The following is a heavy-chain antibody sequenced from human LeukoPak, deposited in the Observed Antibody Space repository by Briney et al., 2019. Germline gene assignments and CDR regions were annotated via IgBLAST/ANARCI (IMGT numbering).Heavy chain of an antibody. Sequence: GASVKVSCKASGYTFTSYDSNWVRQATGQGLEWMGWMNPNSGNTGYAQKFQGRVTMTRNTSISTAYMELSSLRSEDTAVYYCARGLLAVAGTEVDYWGQGTLVTVSS. D-gene: IGHD6-19*01. V-gene: IGHV1-8*01. J-gene: IGHJ4*02. CDR3: ARGLLAVAGTEVDY. CDR2: MNPNSGNT. CDR1: GYTFTSYD.